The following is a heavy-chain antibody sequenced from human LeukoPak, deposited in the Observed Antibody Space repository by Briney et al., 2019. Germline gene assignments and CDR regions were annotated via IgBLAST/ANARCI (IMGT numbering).Heavy chain of an antibody. J-gene: IGHJ5*02. CDR1: GYSISSGYF. V-gene: IGHV4-38-2*02. D-gene: IGHD3-10*01. CDR3: ASSMVRGFKWFDP. CDR2: IYHTGKT. Sequence: PSETLSLTCTVSGYSISSGYFWGWIRQSPGRGLEWIGSIYHTGKTQYTPSLKSRVTISIDTSRNQFSLKLSSVTAADTAVYYCASSMVRGFKWFDPWGQGTLVAVTS.